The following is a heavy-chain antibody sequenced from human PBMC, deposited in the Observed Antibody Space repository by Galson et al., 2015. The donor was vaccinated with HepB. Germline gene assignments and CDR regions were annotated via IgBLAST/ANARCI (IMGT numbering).Heavy chain of an antibody. D-gene: IGHD6-13*01. CDR1: GFTFSSYA. J-gene: IGHJ3*02. Sequence: SLRLSCAASGFTFSSYAMHWVRQAPGKGLEWVAVISYDGSNKYYADSVKGRFTISRDNSKNTLYLQMNSLRAEDTAVYYCARIPSEYSSSRNAFDIWGQGTMVTVSS. V-gene: IGHV3-30-3*01. CDR2: ISYDGSNK. CDR3: ARIPSEYSSSRNAFDI.